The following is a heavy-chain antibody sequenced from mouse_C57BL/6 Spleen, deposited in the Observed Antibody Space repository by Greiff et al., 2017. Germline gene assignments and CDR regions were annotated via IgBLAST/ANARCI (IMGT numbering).Heavy chain of an antibody. CDR3: ARRGDSPYYFDY. CDR1: GYTFTSYW. J-gene: IGHJ2*01. D-gene: IGHD2-12*01. CDR2: IDPSDSYT. Sequence: QVQLQQPGAELVEPGASVKLSCKASGYTFTSYWMQWVKQRPGQGLEWIGEIDPSDSYTNYNQKFKGKATLTVDTSSSTAYMQLSSLTSEDSAVYYCARRGDSPYYFDYWGQGTTLTVSS. V-gene: IGHV1-50*01.